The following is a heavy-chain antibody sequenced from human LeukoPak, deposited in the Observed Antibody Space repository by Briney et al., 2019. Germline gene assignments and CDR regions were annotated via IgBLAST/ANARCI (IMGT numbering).Heavy chain of an antibody. Sequence: PSETLSLTCAVYGGSFSGYYWSWIGQPPGKGLEWIWEINHSGSTNYNPSLKSRVTISVDTSKNQFSLKLSSVTAADTALYYCARVIDVAAAGYFDSWGQGTQVTVSS. D-gene: IGHD6-13*01. CDR1: GGSFSGYY. CDR2: INHSGST. V-gene: IGHV4-34*01. CDR3: ARVIDVAAAGYFDS. J-gene: IGHJ4*02.